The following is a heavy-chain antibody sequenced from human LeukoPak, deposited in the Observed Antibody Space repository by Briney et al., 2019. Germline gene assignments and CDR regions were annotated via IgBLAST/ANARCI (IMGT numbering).Heavy chain of an antibody. Sequence: GGSLRLSCAASGFSFSNYGMTCVRQAPGKGLEWVSYISSSSTIYYADSVKGRFTISRDNAKNSLYLQMNSLRAEDTAVYYCAELGITMIGGVWGKGTTVTISS. CDR2: ISSSSTI. V-gene: IGHV3-69-1*02. J-gene: IGHJ6*04. D-gene: IGHD3-10*02. CDR3: AELGITMIGGV. CDR1: GFSFSNYG.